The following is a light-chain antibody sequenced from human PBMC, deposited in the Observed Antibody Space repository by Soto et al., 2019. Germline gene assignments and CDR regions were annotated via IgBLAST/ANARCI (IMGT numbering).Light chain of an antibody. CDR1: SSDVGVYNS. J-gene: IGLJ1*01. CDR2: NVS. CDR3: SSYTSSGSYV. V-gene: IGLV2-14*03. Sequence: QSALTQPASLSGSPGQSITISCTGTSSDVGVYNSVSWYQEHPGKAPKLIISNVSDRPSGVSDRFSGSKSGNTASLTISGLQAEDEAEYYCSSYTSSGSYVFGTGTKVTVL.